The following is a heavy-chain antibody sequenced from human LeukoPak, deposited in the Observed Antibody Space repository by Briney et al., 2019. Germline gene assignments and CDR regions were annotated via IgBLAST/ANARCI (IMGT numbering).Heavy chain of an antibody. D-gene: IGHD4-17*01. CDR3: AKARYGDYVAPVGGPFDY. Sequence: GGSLRLSCAASGFTFSSYAMSWVRQAPGKGLEWVSAISGSGGSTYYADSVKGRFTISRDNSKNTLYLQMNSLRAVGTAVYYCAKARYGDYVAPVGGPFDYWGQGTLVTVSS. CDR1: GFTFSSYA. J-gene: IGHJ4*02. CDR2: ISGSGGST. V-gene: IGHV3-23*01.